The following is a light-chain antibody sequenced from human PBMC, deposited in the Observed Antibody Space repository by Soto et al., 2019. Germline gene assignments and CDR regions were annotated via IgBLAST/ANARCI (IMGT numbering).Light chain of an antibody. CDR3: SSYTSSSTRV. Sequence: QSVLTQTASVSGSPGQSITISCTGTSSDVGGYNYVSWYQQHPGKAPKLMIYDVSNRPSGGSNRFSGSKSGNTASLTISGLQAEDEADYYCSSYTSSSTRVFGTGTKLTV. V-gene: IGLV2-14*01. CDR1: SSDVGGYNY. CDR2: DVS. J-gene: IGLJ1*01.